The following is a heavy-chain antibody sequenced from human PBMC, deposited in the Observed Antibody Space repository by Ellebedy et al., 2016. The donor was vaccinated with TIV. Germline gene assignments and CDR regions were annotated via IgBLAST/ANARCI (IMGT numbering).Heavy chain of an antibody. CDR3: ARGGGASGDFDS. Sequence: SETLSLTXTVSGGSISSYFWSWIRQPPGKGLEWIGYMYYSGSTKYNPSLKSRVTISVDTSKNQFSLKVSSLTAEDTAVYYCARGGGASGDFDSWGQGTLVTVSS. V-gene: IGHV4-59*13. CDR2: MYYSGST. J-gene: IGHJ4*02. CDR1: GGSISSYF.